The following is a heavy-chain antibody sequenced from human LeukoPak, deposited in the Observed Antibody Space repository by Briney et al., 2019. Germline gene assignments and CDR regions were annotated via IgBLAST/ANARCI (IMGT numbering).Heavy chain of an antibody. CDR1: GFSLSDYA. CDR2: ISNTDGST. CDR3: AKSPACSGGTCYVFDY. J-gene: IGHJ4*02. D-gene: IGHD2-15*01. Sequence: GGSLRLSCAASGFSLSDYAMSWVRQAPGKGLEWVSTISNTDGSTRYADSVKGRFTISRDTSKNMLYVQMNSLRPEDTAVYHCAKSPACSGGTCYVFDYWGQGALATVSS. V-gene: IGHV3-23*01.